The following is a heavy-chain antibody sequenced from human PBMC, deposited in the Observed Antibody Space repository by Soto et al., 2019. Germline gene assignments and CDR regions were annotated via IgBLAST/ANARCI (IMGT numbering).Heavy chain of an antibody. CDR1: GFTFSSYT. V-gene: IGHV3-48*01. CDR3: ARWMAATPGSYYYYMDV. J-gene: IGHJ6*03. D-gene: IGHD2-15*01. CDR2: ISSSSSTL. Sequence: EVQLVESGGGLVQPGGSLRLSCAASGFTFSSYTMNWVRQAPGKGLEWISYISSSSSTLYYADSVKGRFTISRDNAKNSLYLQMNSLRAEDTAVYYCARWMAATPGSYYYYMDVWGKGTTVTVSS.